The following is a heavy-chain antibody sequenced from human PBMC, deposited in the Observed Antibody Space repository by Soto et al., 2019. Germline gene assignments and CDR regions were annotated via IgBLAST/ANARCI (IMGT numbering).Heavy chain of an antibody. CDR3: ARFPPPKYYYGSGSYYLDFDY. CDR1: GYTFTSYY. V-gene: IGHV1-46*03. D-gene: IGHD3-10*01. Sequence: ASVKVSCKASGYTFTSYYMHWVRQAPGQGLEWMGIVNPSGGSTSYAQMFPGRVTMTRDTSTSTVYIELSSLRSEDTAVYYCARFPPPKYYYGSGSYYLDFDYWGQGTLVTVSS. J-gene: IGHJ4*02. CDR2: VNPSGGST.